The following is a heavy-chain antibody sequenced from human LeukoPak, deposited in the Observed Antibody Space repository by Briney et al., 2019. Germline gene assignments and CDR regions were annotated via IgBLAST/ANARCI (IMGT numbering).Heavy chain of an antibody. CDR3: ARSVAAARGWYNWFDP. J-gene: IGHJ5*02. CDR2: INPNGGST. D-gene: IGHD2-15*01. V-gene: IGHV1-46*01. CDR1: GYTFTSYY. Sequence: GASVKVSCKASGYTFTSYYMHWVRQAPGQGLEWMGIINPNGGSTSYAQKFQGRVTMTRDTSTSTVYMELSSLGSEDTAVYYCARSVAAARGWYNWFDPWGQGTLVTVSS.